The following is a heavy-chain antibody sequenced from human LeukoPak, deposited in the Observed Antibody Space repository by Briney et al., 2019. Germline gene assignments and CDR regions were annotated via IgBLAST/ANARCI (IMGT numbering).Heavy chain of an antibody. CDR3: ARAADFDY. Sequence: GGSPRLSCTASGFTFSSDSMNWVRQAPGKGLEWVSCISSGSSHIYCADSVKGRFTISRDNAKNSLYLQMNSLRAEDTAVYYCARAADFDYWGQGHLVSVSS. V-gene: IGHV3-21*01. CDR1: GFTFSSDS. CDR2: ISSGSSHI. J-gene: IGHJ4*02.